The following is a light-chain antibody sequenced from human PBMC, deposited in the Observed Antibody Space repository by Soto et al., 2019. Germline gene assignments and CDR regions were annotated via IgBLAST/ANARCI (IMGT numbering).Light chain of an antibody. V-gene: IGLV2-8*01. Sequence: QSVLTQPRSVSGSPGQSVPISCTGTSSDVGGYNYVSWYQQHPGKAPKLMIYEVSKRPSGVPDRFSGSKSGNTASLTVSGLQAEDEADYYCSSYAGSNNFVVFGGGTKLTVL. CDR3: SSYAGSNNFVV. CDR2: EVS. J-gene: IGLJ2*01. CDR1: SSDVGGYNY.